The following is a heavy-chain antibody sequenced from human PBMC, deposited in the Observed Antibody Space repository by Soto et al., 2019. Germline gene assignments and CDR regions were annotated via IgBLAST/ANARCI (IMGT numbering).Heavy chain of an antibody. CDR1: GGSISSSSYY. CDR2: IYYSGST. V-gene: IGHV4-39*01. Sequence: PSETLSLTCTVSGGSISSSSYYWDWIRQPPGKGLEWIGSIYYSGSTYYNPSLKSRVAISVDTSKNQFSLKLSSVTAADTAVYYCARRIAVAGTSSVFDYWGQGTLVTVSS. CDR3: ARRIAVAGTSSVFDY. D-gene: IGHD6-19*01. J-gene: IGHJ4*02.